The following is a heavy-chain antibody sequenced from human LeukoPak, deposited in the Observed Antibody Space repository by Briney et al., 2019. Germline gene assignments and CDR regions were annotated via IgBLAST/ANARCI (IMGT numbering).Heavy chain of an antibody. CDR2: VDYSGST. CDR3: TRGYYEPFDR. V-gene: IGHV4-59*02. CDR1: VGSVSSSH. D-gene: IGHD3-22*01. Sequence: SQTLSLNYTVSVGSVSSSHWNWIRQPPGKGLEWIGDVDYSGSTKYNPSLRSRVTMSLDTSNNQFSLKLRSVTASDTALYYCTRGYYEPFDRWGQGTLVTVSS. J-gene: IGHJ4*02.